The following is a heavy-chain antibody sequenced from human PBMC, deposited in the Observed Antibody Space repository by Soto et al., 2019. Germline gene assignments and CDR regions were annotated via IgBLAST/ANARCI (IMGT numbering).Heavy chain of an antibody. D-gene: IGHD2-2*01. Sequence: ASVKVSCKVSGYTLTELSMHWVRQAPGKGLEWMGGFDPEDGETIYAQKFQGRVTMTEDTSTDTAYMELSSLRSEDTAVYYCVTTLVVPAARGFNWFDPWGQGTLVTVSS. CDR2: FDPEDGET. CDR1: GYTLTELS. CDR3: VTTLVVPAARGFNWFDP. J-gene: IGHJ5*02. V-gene: IGHV1-24*01.